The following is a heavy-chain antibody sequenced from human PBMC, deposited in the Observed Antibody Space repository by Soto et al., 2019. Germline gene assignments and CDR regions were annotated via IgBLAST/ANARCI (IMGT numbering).Heavy chain of an antibody. CDR2: ISWNSGSI. J-gene: IGHJ4*02. Sequence: PGGSLRLSCAASGFTFDDYAMHWVRQAPGKGLEWVSGISWNSGSIGYADSVKGRFTISRDNAKNSLYLQMNSLRAEDTAIYYCARISGSSSGNYYRDYWGQGTLVTVSS. CDR1: GFTFDDYA. D-gene: IGHD3-10*01. V-gene: IGHV3-9*01. CDR3: ARISGSSSGNYYRDY.